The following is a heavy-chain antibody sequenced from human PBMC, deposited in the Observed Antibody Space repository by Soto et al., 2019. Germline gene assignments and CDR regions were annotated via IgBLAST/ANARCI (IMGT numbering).Heavy chain of an antibody. CDR1: GFTFTSSA. CDR2: IVVGSGNT. V-gene: IGHV1-58*01. J-gene: IGHJ4*02. CDR3: AAHRVNWNDYFDY. Sequence: SVKVSCKASGFTFTSSAVQWVRQARGQRLEWIGWIVVGSGNTNYAQKFQERVTITRDMSTSTAYMELSSLRSEDTAVYYCAAHRVNWNDYFDYWGQGTLVTVSS. D-gene: IGHD1-1*01.